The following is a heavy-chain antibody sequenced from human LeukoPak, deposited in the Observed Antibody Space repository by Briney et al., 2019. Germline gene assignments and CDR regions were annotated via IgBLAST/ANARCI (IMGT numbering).Heavy chain of an antibody. J-gene: IGHJ4*02. CDR3: ARGIVVVPAAIPVYFDY. D-gene: IGHD2-2*01. CDR2: INHSGST. Sequence: SETLSLTCAVYGGSFSENYWSWIRQPPGKGLEWIGEINHSGSTNYNPSLKSRVTISVDTSKNQFSLKLSSVTAADTAVYYCARGIVVVPAAIPVYFDYWGQGTLVTVSS. CDR1: GGSFSENY. V-gene: IGHV4-34*01.